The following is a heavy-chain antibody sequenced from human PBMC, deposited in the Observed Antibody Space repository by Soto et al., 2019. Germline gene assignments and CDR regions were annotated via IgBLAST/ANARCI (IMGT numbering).Heavy chain of an antibody. V-gene: IGHV4-31*03. CDR1: GGSISSGGYY. J-gene: IGHJ4*02. Sequence: TLSLTCTVSGGSISSGGYYWSWIRQHPGKGLEWIGYIHYSGSTYYNPSLKSRVTISVDTSKNQFSLKLSSVTAADTAVYYCARDRAGRTWYYFDYWGQGTLVTVSS. D-gene: IGHD6-19*01. CDR2: IHYSGST. CDR3: ARDRAGRTWYYFDY.